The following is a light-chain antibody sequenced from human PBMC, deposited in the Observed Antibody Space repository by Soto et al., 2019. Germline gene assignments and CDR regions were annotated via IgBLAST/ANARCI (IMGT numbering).Light chain of an antibody. CDR2: DAS. CDR3: QQYSTYPWT. Sequence: DIQMTQSPSTLSASVGDRVTVTCRASQSISSWLAWYQQKPGKAPKLLIYDASSLETGVPSRFSGSGSGTEFTLTISSLQPDDLAAFYCQQYSTYPWTFGQGTKVDI. CDR1: QSISSW. J-gene: IGKJ1*01. V-gene: IGKV1-5*01.